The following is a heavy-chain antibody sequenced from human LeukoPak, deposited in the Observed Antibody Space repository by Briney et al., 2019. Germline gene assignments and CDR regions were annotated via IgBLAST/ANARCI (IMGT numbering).Heavy chain of an antibody. CDR2: ISGSGGST. CDR3: AKEMYSSSSVDY. V-gene: IGHV3-23*01. D-gene: IGHD6-6*01. CDR1: GFTFSSCA. J-gene: IGHJ4*02. Sequence: GGSLRLSCAASGFTFSSCAMSWVRQAPGKGLEWVSAISGSGGSTYYADSVEGRFTISRDNSKNTLYLQMNSLRAEDTAVYYCAKEMYSSSSVDYWGQGTLVTVSS.